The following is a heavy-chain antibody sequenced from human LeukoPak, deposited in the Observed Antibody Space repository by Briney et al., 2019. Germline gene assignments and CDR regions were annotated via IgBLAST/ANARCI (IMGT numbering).Heavy chain of an antibody. Sequence: GGSLRLSCAASGFTFSSYGVHWVRQAPGKGLEWVAVISYDGSNKYYADSVKGRFTISRDNSKNTLYLQMNSLRAEDTAVYYCAKNRDRGVPTYYYDSSGSSHFDLWGRGTLVTVSS. D-gene: IGHD3-22*01. V-gene: IGHV3-30*18. J-gene: IGHJ2*01. CDR1: GFTFSSYG. CDR3: AKNRDRGVPTYYYDSSGSSHFDL. CDR2: ISYDGSNK.